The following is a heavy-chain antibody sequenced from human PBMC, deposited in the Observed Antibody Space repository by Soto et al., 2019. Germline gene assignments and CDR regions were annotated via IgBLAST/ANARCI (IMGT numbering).Heavy chain of an antibody. Sequence: GGSLRLSCAASGLTFSRYWMHWVRQAPGKGLVWVSRINSDGSSTSNADSVKGRFTISRDNAKTTLYLQMNSLRAEDKAVYYCARDFGQWPASWGQGTLVTVSS. CDR2: INSDGSST. CDR3: ARDFGQWPAS. V-gene: IGHV3-74*01. D-gene: IGHD6-19*01. J-gene: IGHJ4*02. CDR1: GLTFSRYW.